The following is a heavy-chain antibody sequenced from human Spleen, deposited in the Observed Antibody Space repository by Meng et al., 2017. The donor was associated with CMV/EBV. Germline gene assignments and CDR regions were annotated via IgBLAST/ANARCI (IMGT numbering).Heavy chain of an antibody. CDR2: ISSNGGST. J-gene: IGHJ2*01. D-gene: IGHD3-22*01. V-gene: IGHV3-64*02. CDR1: GFTFSSYA. Sequence: SGFTFSSYAMHWVRQAPGKGLEYVSAISSNGGSTYYADSVKGRFTISRDNSKNTLYLQMGSLRAEDMAVYYCARTGVAITFYWYFDLWGRGTLVTVSS. CDR3: ARTGVAITFYWYFDL.